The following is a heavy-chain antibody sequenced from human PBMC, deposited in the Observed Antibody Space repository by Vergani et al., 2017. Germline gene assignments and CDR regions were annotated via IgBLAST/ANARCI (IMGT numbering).Heavy chain of an antibody. D-gene: IGHD3-16*01. V-gene: IGHV3-23*01. Sequence: EVQLLESGGGLVQPGGSLRLSCAASGFTFSSYAMSWVRQAPGKGLEWVSDISGSGGSTYYADSVKGRFTISRDNSKNTLYLQMNSLRAEDTAVYYCAKDIRMSVAAFDIWGQGTMVTVSS. CDR3: AKDIRMSVAAFDI. CDR2: ISGSGGST. J-gene: IGHJ3*02. CDR1: GFTFSSYA.